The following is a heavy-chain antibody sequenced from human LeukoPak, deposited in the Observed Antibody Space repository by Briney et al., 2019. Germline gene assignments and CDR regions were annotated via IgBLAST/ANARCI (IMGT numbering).Heavy chain of an antibody. D-gene: IGHD6-6*01. J-gene: IGHJ4*02. CDR2: INPSGGST. V-gene: IGHV1-46*01. CDR1: GYTFTSYY. Sequence: ASVKVSCKASGYTFTSYYMHWVRQAPGQGLEWMGIINPSGGSTSYAQKFQGRVTMTRDASTSTVYMELSSLRSEDTAVYYCASGRPSYSSSSRGAASFDYWGQGTLVTVSS. CDR3: ASGRPSYSSSSRGAASFDY.